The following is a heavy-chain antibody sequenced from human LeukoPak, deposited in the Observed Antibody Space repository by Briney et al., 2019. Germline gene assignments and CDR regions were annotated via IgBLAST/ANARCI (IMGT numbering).Heavy chain of an antibody. D-gene: IGHD2-2*01. CDR1: GGSFSGYY. J-gene: IGHJ5*02. CDR2: INHSGST. CDR3: ARRRWGYCSSTSCFQGWFDP. Sequence: SETLSLTCAVYGGSFSGYYWSWIRQPPGKGLEWIGEINHSGSTNYNPSLKSRVTISVDTSKNQFSLKLSSVTAADTAVYYYARRRWGYCSSTSCFQGWFDPWGQGTLVTVSS. V-gene: IGHV4-34*01.